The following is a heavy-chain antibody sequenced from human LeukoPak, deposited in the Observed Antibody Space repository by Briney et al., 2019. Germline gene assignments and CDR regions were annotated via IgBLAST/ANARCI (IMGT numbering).Heavy chain of an antibody. Sequence: PGGSLRLSCAASGFTFSTHWMYWVRPAPGKELLWVSRISGDGSMTSYAASVKGRFTISRDNAEDTLFLQMTSLRVEDTALYFCASLLTPYHGSGGGGMDVWGQGTTVTVSS. D-gene: IGHD3-10*01. V-gene: IGHV3-74*01. CDR2: ISGDGSMT. CDR3: ASLLTPYHGSGGGGMDV. CDR1: GFTFSTHW. J-gene: IGHJ6*02.